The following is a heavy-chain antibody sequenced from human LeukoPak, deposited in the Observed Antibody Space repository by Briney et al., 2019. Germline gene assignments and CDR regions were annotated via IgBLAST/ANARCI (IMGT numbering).Heavy chain of an antibody. D-gene: IGHD4-23*01. V-gene: IGHV4-39*02. CDR1: GGSFSNNDN. CDR2: LYYNGNT. Sequence: SETLSLTCTVSGGSFSNNDNWDWIRQPPGKGLEWIGSLYYNGNTYYNPSLKSRLTISVDTSKSHFSLQLRSVTAEDTAVYFCTRSSDFGGYYFYYYMDVWGKGTTVSVSS. J-gene: IGHJ6*03. CDR3: TRSSDFGGYYFYYYMDV.